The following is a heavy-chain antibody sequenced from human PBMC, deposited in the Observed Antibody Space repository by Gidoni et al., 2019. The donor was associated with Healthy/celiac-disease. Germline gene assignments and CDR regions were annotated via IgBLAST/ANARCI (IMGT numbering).Heavy chain of an antibody. Sequence: QVQLQQWGAGLLKPSETLSLTCAVYGGSFSGYYWSWIRQPPGKGLEWIGEINHSGSTNYNPSLKSRVTISVDTSKNQFSLKLSSVTAADTAVYYCARVYSNLVYYYYYGMDVWGQGTTVTVSS. CDR3: ARVYSNLVYYYYYGMDV. CDR2: INHSGST. V-gene: IGHV4-34*01. D-gene: IGHD4-4*01. J-gene: IGHJ6*02. CDR1: GGSFSGYY.